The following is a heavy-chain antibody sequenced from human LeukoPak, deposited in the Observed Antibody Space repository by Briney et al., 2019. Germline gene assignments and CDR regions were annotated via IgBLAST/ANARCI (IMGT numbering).Heavy chain of an antibody. D-gene: IGHD4-11*01. Sequence: GGSLRLSCAASGFTFSHYGMHWVRQAPGKGLEWVAVIWSDGTEKYYGDAVKGRFTISRDNSRNTVYLQMNSLRGEDTAVYYCAKDAQRGFDYSNSLEYWGQGTLVTASS. CDR3: AKDAQRGFDYSNSLEY. V-gene: IGHV3-33*06. J-gene: IGHJ4*02. CDR2: IWSDGTEK. CDR1: GFTFSHYG.